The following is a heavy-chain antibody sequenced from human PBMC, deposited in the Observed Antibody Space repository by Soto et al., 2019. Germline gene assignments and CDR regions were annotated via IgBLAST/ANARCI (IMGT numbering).Heavy chain of an antibody. D-gene: IGHD3-10*01. Sequence: PGGSLRLSCAASGFTFSSYAMSWVRQAPGKXLEWVSAISGSGGSTYYADSVKGRFTISRDNSKNTLYLQMNSLRAEDTAVYYCAKSMGNYYYGSGSYHTPLFWGQGTLVTVSS. CDR3: AKSMGNYYYGSGSYHTPLF. V-gene: IGHV3-23*01. J-gene: IGHJ4*02. CDR1: GFTFSSYA. CDR2: ISGSGGST.